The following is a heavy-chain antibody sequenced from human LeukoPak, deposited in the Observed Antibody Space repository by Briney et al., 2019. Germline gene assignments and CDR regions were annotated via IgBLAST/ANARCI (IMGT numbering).Heavy chain of an antibody. CDR1: GFTFSSYA. CDR3: ARVSRWLQFNGDY. CDR2: ISYDGSNK. V-gene: IGHV3-30-3*01. D-gene: IGHD5-24*01. J-gene: IGHJ4*02. Sequence: SGGSLRLSCAASGFTFSSYAMHWVRQAPGKGLEWVAVISYDGSNKYYADSVKGRFTISRDNSKNTLYLQMNSLRAEDTAVYYCARVSRWLQFNGDYWGQGTLVTVSS.